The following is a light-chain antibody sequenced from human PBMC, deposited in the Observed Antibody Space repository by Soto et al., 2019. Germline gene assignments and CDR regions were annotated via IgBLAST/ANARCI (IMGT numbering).Light chain of an antibody. CDR2: KAS. V-gene: IGKV1-5*03. CDR1: QSISSS. J-gene: IGKJ1*01. CDR3: LQDINYPWT. Sequence: DIQMTQSPSTGSASVGDRITITCRASQSISSSLAWYQQKPGKAPKLLIYKASSLQSGVPPRFSGSGSGTDFTLAISSLQPEDSATYYCLQDINYPWTFGQGTKVDIK.